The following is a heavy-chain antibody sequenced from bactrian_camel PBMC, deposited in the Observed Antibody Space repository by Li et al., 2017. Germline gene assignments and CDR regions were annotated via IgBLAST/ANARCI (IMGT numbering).Heavy chain of an antibody. D-gene: IGHD4*01. Sequence: HVQLVESGGGSVQAGESLKLSCVSSVFAYRGICLGWFRQAPGKGLEWVSSIRSDGTRTFYANSVKGRFTISRDNAKNTVYLQLNSLKTEDTAMYYCAKDSPRGQWTLIATILDEYNYWGQGTQVTVS. V-gene: IGHV3S6*01. CDR1: VFAYRGIC. CDR2: IRSDGTRT. J-gene: IGHJ4*01. CDR3: AKDSPRGQWTLIATILDEYNY.